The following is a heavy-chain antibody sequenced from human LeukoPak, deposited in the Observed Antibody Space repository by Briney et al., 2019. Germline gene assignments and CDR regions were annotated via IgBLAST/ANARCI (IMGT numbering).Heavy chain of an antibody. D-gene: IGHD3-10*01. Sequence: GASVKVSCKASGYTFTSYYMHWVRQAPGQGLEWMGIINPSGGSTSYAQKFQGRVTMTRDMSTSTVYMELSSLRSEDTAVYYCARGRPPYPGTIYYYYYYMDVWGKGTTVTVSS. V-gene: IGHV1-46*01. CDR2: INPSGGST. J-gene: IGHJ6*03. CDR1: GYTFTSYY. CDR3: ARGRPPYPGTIYYYYYYMDV.